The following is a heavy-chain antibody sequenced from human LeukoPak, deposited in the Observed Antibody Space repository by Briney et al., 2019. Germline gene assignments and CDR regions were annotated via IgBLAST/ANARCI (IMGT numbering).Heavy chain of an antibody. CDR2: ISSSSNYI. CDR3: ARVGYDSSGLSVWHYYYYMDV. V-gene: IGHV3-21*01. J-gene: IGHJ6*03. CDR1: GFTFSSYS. Sequence: GGSLRLSCAASGFTFSSYSMNWVRQALGKGLEWISSISSSSNYIYYADSLKGRFTISRDNAKNSLYLQMNSLRAEDTAVYYCARVGYDSSGLSVWHYYYYMDVWGKGTTVTVSS. D-gene: IGHD3-22*01.